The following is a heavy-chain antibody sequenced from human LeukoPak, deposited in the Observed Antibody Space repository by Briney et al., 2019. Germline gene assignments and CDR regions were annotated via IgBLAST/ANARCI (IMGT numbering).Heavy chain of an antibody. J-gene: IGHJ4*02. CDR3: ATPAYRDRGGFEY. D-gene: IGHD1-26*01. CDR1: GFTFSSYA. Sequence: PGGSLRLSCAASGFTFSSYAMFWVRQAPGQGLAWVSAVSGTTGNTYYADSVKGRFTISRDNSKNTVYLQKDSLRVDDTAVYYCATPAYRDRGGFEYWGQGTLVTVSS. V-gene: IGHV3-23*01. CDR2: VSGTTGNT.